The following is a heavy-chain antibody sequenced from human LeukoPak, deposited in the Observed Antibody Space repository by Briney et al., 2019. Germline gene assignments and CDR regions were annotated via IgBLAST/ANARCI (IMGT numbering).Heavy chain of an antibody. Sequence: GASVKVSCRASGYTFTSYGFNWVRQAPGQGLEWMGWISAYNGNTNYAQKLQGRVTMTTDTSTSTAYMELRSLRSDDTAVYYCARDLTTVTKGVSVDPWGQGTLVTVSS. CDR2: ISAYNGNT. CDR1: GYTFTSYG. D-gene: IGHD4-11*01. V-gene: IGHV1-18*01. J-gene: IGHJ5*02. CDR3: ARDLTTVTKGVSVDP.